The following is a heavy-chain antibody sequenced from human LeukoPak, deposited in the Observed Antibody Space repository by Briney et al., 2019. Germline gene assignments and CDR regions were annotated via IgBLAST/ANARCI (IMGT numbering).Heavy chain of an antibody. D-gene: IGHD1-26*01. CDR1: GYTFTGYY. Sequence: GASVKVSCKASGYTFTGYYMHWVRQAPGQGLEWMGWINPNSGGTNYAQKFQGRVTMTRDTSISTAHMELSRLRSDDTAVYYCARERSGSQGGYYFDYWGQGTLVTVSS. CDR2: INPNSGGT. CDR3: ARERSGSQGGYYFDY. J-gene: IGHJ4*02. V-gene: IGHV1-2*02.